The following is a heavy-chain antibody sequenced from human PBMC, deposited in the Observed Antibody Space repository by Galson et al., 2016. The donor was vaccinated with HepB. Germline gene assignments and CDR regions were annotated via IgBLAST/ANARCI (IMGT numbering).Heavy chain of an antibody. V-gene: IGHV3-53*01. Sequence: SLRLSCAASGFTVSSSYMTWVRQAPGKGLEWVSVMYTGGDTYYADSVKGRFTISRDISKNTLYLQMDSLRAEDTAVYYCARDGRDYGDYLTLWGQGILVTVSS. CDR1: GFTVSSSY. D-gene: IGHD4-17*01. CDR2: MYTGGDT. CDR3: ARDGRDYGDYLTL. J-gene: IGHJ4*02.